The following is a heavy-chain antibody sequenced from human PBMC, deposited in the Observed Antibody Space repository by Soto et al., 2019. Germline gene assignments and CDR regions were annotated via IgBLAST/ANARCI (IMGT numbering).Heavy chain of an antibody. CDR2: IIPIFGTA. Sequence: QVQLVQTGAEVKKPGSSVHVSCKASGGTFSSYAISLVRQAPGQGLEWMGVIIPIFGTANYAQKFQGRVTITADESTRTAYVGVSSLRSCDTAVYYWAREVELSCAVHYYGAGMDWWGHGTTVTVPS. D-gene: IGHD3-16*02. CDR3: AREVELSCAVHYYGAGMDW. CDR1: GGTFSSYA. J-gene: IGHJ6*02. V-gene: IGHV1-69*01.